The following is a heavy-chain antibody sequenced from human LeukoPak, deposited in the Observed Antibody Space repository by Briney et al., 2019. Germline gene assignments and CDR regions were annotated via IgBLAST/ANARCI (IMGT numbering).Heavy chain of an antibody. Sequence: SETLSLTCTVSGGSISSYYWSWIRQPPGKGLEWIGDIDYSGSTNYNPSLNSRVTISVDTSKNQFSLKLSSVTAADTAVYYCARGVVGATYNWFDPWGQGTLVTVSS. J-gene: IGHJ5*02. CDR1: GGSISSYY. CDR2: IDYSGST. V-gene: IGHV4-59*01. D-gene: IGHD1-26*01. CDR3: ARGVVGATYNWFDP.